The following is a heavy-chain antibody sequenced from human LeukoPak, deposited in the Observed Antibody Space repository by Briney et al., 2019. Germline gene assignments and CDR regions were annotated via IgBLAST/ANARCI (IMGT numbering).Heavy chain of an antibody. Sequence: PGGSLRLSCAASGFTFSDYYMSWIRQAPGQGLKWVSYISSSGSTRYYADSVKGRFTISRDNAKNSLYLQMNSLRAEDPAVYYCARDLGYSSGWVYFDYWGQGTLVTVSS. V-gene: IGHV3-11*04. J-gene: IGHJ4*02. CDR2: ISSSGSTR. D-gene: IGHD6-19*01. CDR1: GFTFSDYY. CDR3: ARDLGYSSGWVYFDY.